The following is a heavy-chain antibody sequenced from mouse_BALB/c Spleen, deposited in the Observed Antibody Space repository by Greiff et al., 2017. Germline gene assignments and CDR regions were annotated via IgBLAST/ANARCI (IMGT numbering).Heavy chain of an antibody. J-gene: IGHJ3*01. D-gene: IGHD2-4*01. CDR3: ARPIYYDYDAWFAY. V-gene: IGHV1-14*01. CDR2: INPYNDGT. CDR1: GYTITSYV. Sequence: EVQLQQSGPELVKPGASVKMSCKASGYTITSYVMHWVKQKPGQGLEWIGYINPYNDGTKYNEKFKGKATLTSDKSSSTAYMELSSLTSEDSAVYYCARPIYYDYDAWFAYWGEGTLVTVSA.